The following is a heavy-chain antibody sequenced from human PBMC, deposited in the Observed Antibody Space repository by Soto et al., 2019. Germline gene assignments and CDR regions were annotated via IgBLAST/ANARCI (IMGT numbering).Heavy chain of an antibody. J-gene: IGHJ6*02. CDR1: GGSFSGYY. V-gene: IGHV4-34*01. CDR3: ARGVTMVRGVIWGDYYYYGMDV. Sequence: PSETLSLTCAVYGGSFSGYYWSWIRQPPGKGLEWIGEINHSGSTNYNPSLKSRVTISVDTSKNQFSLKLSSVTAADTAVYYCARGVTMVRGVIWGDYYYYGMDVWGQGTPVTVSS. CDR2: INHSGST. D-gene: IGHD3-10*01.